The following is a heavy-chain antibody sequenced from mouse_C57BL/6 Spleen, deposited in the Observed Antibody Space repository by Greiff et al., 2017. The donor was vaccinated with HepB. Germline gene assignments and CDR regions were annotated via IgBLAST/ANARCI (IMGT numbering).Heavy chain of an antibody. CDR2: IYPGSGST. CDR1: GYTFTSYW. Sequence: QVQLQQPGAELVKPGASVKMSCKASGYTFTSYWITWVKQRPGQGLEWIGDIYPGSGSTNYNEKFKSKATLTVDTSSSTAYMQLSSLTSEDSAVYYCARWIYYYGSRYFDYWGQGTTRTVSS. D-gene: IGHD1-1*01. J-gene: IGHJ2*01. CDR3: ARWIYYYGSRYFDY. V-gene: IGHV1-55*01.